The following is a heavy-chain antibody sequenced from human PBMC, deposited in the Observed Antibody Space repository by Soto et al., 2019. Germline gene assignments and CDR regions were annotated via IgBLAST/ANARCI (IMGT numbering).Heavy chain of an antibody. CDR3: AMVPGIAVAGNSYFDY. CDR2: IYYSGRS. Sequence: QVQLQESGPGLVKPSETLSLTCTVAGGSIGSYYWRWIRQPPGKGLEWIGYIYYSGRSNYNPSLKSRVTISVDTSKNEFSLKRSSVTAADTALYYCAMVPGIAVAGNSYFDYWGQGTLVTVSS. CDR1: GGSIGSYY. J-gene: IGHJ4*02. D-gene: IGHD6-19*01. V-gene: IGHV4-59*01.